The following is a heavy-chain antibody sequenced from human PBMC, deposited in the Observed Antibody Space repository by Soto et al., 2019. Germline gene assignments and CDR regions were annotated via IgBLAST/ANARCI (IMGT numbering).Heavy chain of an antibody. Sequence: QVQLQQSGPGLLKPSQILSLTCTVSGDSIGGVGYWSWLRQFPGRCLEWIGCISSSGSTYYHPARNKRISLALDTSQNQFSLKLPSVTAADAASDYCARTGVTGRVSPSHGVDPWGQGTLVTVSS. CDR1: GDSIGGVGY. CDR2: ISSSGST. J-gene: IGHJ5*02. D-gene: IGHD2-21*02. V-gene: IGHV4-31*03. CDR3: ARTGVTGRVSPSHGVDP.